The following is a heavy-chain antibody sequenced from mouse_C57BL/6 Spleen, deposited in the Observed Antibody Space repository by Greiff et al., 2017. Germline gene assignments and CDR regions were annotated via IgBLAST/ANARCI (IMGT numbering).Heavy chain of an antibody. D-gene: IGHD1-1*01. J-gene: IGHJ3*01. Sequence: QVQLKESGAELVKPGASVKISCKASGYAFSSSWMNWVKQRPGKGLEWIGQIYPGDGDTKYNVKFKGKATLTADKSSSTAYMQLSSLTSEDSAVYFCARPDYGSSSWFAYWGPGTLVTVSA. CDR1: GYAFSSSW. CDR3: ARPDYGSSSWFAY. V-gene: IGHV1-80*01. CDR2: IYPGDGDT.